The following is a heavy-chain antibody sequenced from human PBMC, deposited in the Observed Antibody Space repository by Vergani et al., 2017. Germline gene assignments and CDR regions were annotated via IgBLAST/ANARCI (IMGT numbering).Heavy chain of an antibody. J-gene: IGHJ6*03. Sequence: QVQLVQSGAEVKTPGASVTVSCKASGYTFTSYDINWVRQATXQGLEWMGWMNPNRGNTGYAQKLQGRVTMTRNNSISTAYMELSSLRSEDTAVYYCARGLGGNYDFWSGYYTNYYYYYMDVWGKGTTVTVSS. D-gene: IGHD3-3*01. CDR1: GYTFTSYD. V-gene: IGHV1-8*01. CDR2: MNPNRGNT. CDR3: ARGLGGNYDFWSGYYTNYYYYYMDV.